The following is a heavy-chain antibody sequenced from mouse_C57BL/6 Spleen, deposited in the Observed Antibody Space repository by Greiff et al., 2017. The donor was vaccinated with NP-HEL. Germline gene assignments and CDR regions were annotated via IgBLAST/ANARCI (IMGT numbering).Heavy chain of an antibody. Sequence: EVQVVASEGGLVQPGSSMKLSCTASGFTFSDYYMAWVRQVPEKGLEWVANINYDGSSTYYLDSLKSRFIISRDNAKNILYLQMSSLKSEDTAKYYCARGGITTVVAEDYAMDYWGQGTSVTVSS. CDR3: ARGGITTVVAEDYAMDY. V-gene: IGHV5-16*01. J-gene: IGHJ4*01. CDR2: INYDGSST. CDR1: GFTFSDYY. D-gene: IGHD1-1*01.